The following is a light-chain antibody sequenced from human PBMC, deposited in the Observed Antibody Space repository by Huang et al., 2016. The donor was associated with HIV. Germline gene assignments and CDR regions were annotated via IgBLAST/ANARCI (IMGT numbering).Light chain of an antibody. CDR2: GSS. J-gene: IGKJ4*01. Sequence: EIVMTQSPGTLSVSPGKRVTLSCRANRSVSTNLAWYQQRPGQAPRLLIYGSSTRAPVIPARFSGSGSGTDFSLTISSVQSEDFAVYYCHQYNNWLLSFGGGTRVDI. CDR3: HQYNNWLLS. CDR1: RSVSTN. V-gene: IGKV3-15*01.